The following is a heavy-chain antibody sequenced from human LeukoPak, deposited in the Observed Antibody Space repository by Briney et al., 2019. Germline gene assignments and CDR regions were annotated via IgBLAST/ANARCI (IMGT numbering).Heavy chain of an antibody. V-gene: IGHV1-2*02. D-gene: IGHD3-9*01. CDR3: ARDRAYYDILTGYSLSGAFDI. J-gene: IGHJ3*02. CDR2: INPNSGGT. CDR1: GYTFTGYY. Sequence: ASVKVSCKASGYTFTGYYMHWVRQAPGQGLEWMGWINPNSGGTNYAQKFQGRVTMTRDTSISTAYMELSRLRSDDTAVYYCARDRAYYDILTGYSLSGAFDIWGQGTMVTVSS.